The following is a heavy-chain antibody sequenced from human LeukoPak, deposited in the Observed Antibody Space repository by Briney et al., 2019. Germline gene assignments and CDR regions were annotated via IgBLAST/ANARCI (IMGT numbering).Heavy chain of an antibody. D-gene: IGHD6-13*01. CDR3: ARDQAAAARYFDL. CDR1: GGSISTYY. J-gene: IGHJ2*01. Sequence: PSETLSLTCTVSGGSISTYYWSWIRQPPGKGLEWIGYMYYSGSTNYNPSLKSRVTISVETSKNQFSLKLSSVTAADTAVYYCARDQAAAARYFDLWGRGTPVTVSS. V-gene: IGHV4-59*01. CDR2: MYYSGST.